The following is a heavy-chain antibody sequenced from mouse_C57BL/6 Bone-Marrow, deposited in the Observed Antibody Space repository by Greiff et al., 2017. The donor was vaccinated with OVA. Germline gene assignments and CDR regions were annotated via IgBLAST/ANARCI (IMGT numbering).Heavy chain of an antibody. D-gene: IGHD2-5*01. CDR2: IYPRDGST. CDR3: ARDYSNYLPWFAY. V-gene: IGHV1-85*01. CDR1: GYTFTSYD. J-gene: IGHJ3*01. Sequence: VQLQQSGPELVKPGASVKLSCKASGYTFTSYDINWVKQRPGQGLEWIGWIYPRDGSTKYNEKFKGKATLTVYTSSSTAYMELHSLTSEDSAVSFCARDYSNYLPWFAYWGQGTLVTVSA.